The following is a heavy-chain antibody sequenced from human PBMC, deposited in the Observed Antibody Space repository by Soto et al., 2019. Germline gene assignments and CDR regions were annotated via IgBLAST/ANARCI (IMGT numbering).Heavy chain of an antibody. J-gene: IGHJ6*02. V-gene: IGHV3-48*02. Sequence: VRPLRLSCAASGFKCSSYSMNWVRQAPGKGLEWVSYISSSSSTIYYADSVKGRFTISRDNAKNSLYLQMNSLRDEDTAVYYCARGLKPMNTPRGMDVWGQGTTVTVSS. CDR1: GFKCSSYS. D-gene: IGHD2-15*01. CDR2: ISSSSSTI. CDR3: ARGLKPMNTPRGMDV.